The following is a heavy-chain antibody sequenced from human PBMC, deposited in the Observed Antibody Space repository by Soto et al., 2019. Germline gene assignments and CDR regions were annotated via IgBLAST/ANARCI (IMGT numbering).Heavy chain of an antibody. D-gene: IGHD3-16*01. V-gene: IGHV3-20*04. CDR1: GVIFGAHA. CDR2: INCIGGST. J-gene: IGHJ4*02. Sequence: GGSLRASCAASGVIFGAHAMSWVRHAPGKVLEWVSAINCIGGSTNYADSMKGRFTISRENAKNSLYLQMSSLRAEDTALYYCARHGGTPDLYFDYWGQGTPVTVSS. CDR3: ARHGGTPDLYFDY.